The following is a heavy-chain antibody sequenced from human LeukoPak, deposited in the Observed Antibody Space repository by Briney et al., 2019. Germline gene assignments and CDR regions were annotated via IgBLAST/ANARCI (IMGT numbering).Heavy chain of an antibody. D-gene: IGHD3-10*01. V-gene: IGHV1-2*02. Sequence: ASVKVSCKASGNTFTNYYIHWVRQAPGQGREWVGWINPDSGGTNYAQKFQGRVTMTRDMSITTAYMELSRLRSDDTAVFYCAGFGPYYYSSGSSKGGELWGQRTLVTVSS. CDR1: GNTFTNYY. CDR2: INPDSGGT. CDR3: AGFGPYYYSSGSSKGGEL. J-gene: IGHJ4*02.